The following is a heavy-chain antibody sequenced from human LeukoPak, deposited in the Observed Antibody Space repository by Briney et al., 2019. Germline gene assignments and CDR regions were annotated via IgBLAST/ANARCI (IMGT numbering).Heavy chain of an antibody. J-gene: IGHJ4*02. CDR1: GGSISSSNW. D-gene: IGHD3-3*01. V-gene: IGHV4-4*02. Sequence: PSGTLSLTCAVSGGSISSSNWWSWVRQPPGKGLEWSGEIYHSGSTNYNPSLKSRVTISVDKSKNQFSLKLGSVTAADTAVYYCARQGYDSWSGYLDYWGQGSLVTVSS. CDR3: ARQGYDSWSGYLDY. CDR2: IYHSGST.